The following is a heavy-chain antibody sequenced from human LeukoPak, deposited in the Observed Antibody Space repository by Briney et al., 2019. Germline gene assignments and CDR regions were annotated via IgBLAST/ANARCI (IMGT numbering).Heavy chain of an antibody. V-gene: IGHV4-34*01. CDR1: GGSLSNYY. CDR2: IKYSGSA. J-gene: IGHJ6*03. CDR3: ARGRGSGYSYCDHNYMDV. Sequence: SETLSLTCAVYGGSLSNYYWIWIRQPPGKGLEWIGEIKYSGSANYNPSLKSRVTISIDTSERQFSLKLSSVTAADTALYFCARGRGSGYSYCDHNYMDVWGKGTSVTVSS. D-gene: IGHD3-22*01.